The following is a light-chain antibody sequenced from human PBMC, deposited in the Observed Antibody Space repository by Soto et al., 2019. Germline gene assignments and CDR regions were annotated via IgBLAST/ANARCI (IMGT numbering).Light chain of an antibody. CDR2: DVT. CDR1: RSDVGDYAY. J-gene: IGLJ3*02. Sequence: QSALTQPPSVSGSPGQSVTLSCTGVRSDVGDYAYVSWYQQYPGKAPKLMIYDVTIRPSGVPDRFPGSKSGNTASLTISGLQAEDEATYYCCSFAANDRWLFGGGTKLTVL. CDR3: CSFAANDRWL. V-gene: IGLV2-11*01.